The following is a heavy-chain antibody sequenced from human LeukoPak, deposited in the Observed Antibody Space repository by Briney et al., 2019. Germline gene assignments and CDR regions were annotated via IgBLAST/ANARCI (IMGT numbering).Heavy chain of an antibody. J-gene: IGHJ6*02. Sequence: ASVKVSCKASGYTFTSYDINWVRQATGQGLEWMGWMNPNSGNTGYAQKFQGRVTMTRNTSISTAYMELSSLRSEDTAEYYCARAPSAIAAAGRRYYYYGMDVWGQGTTVTVSS. CDR2: MNPNSGNT. D-gene: IGHD6-13*01. CDR3: ARAPSAIAAAGRRYYYYGMDV. V-gene: IGHV1-8*01. CDR1: GYTFTSYD.